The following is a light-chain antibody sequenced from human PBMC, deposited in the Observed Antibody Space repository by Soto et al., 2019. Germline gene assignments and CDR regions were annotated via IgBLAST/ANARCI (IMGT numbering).Light chain of an antibody. CDR1: SSNIGINY. CDR2: END. J-gene: IGLJ3*02. CDR3: GMWDDTLKTGV. Sequence: QSVLTQPPSVSAPPGQRVTISCSGSSSNIGINYVSWYQQFPGTAPKLLIYENDKRPSGIPDRFSGSKSGTSATLGITGLQTGDEADYFCGMWDDTLKTGVFGGGTKVTVL. V-gene: IGLV1-51*02.